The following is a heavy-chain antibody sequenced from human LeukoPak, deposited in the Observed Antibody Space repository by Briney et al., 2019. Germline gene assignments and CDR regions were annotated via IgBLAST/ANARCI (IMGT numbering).Heavy chain of an antibody. J-gene: IGHJ4*02. D-gene: IGHD3-10*01. Sequence: SETLSLTCTVSGDPFRSGGYSWSWIRQHPGKGLEWIGYIYYSGSTYYNPSLKSRVTISVDTSKNQFSLKLSSVTAADTAVYYCAREIARWRGVANYFDYWGQGTLVTVSS. CDR2: IYYSGST. CDR1: GDPFRSGGYS. V-gene: IGHV4-31*03. CDR3: AREIARWRGVANYFDY.